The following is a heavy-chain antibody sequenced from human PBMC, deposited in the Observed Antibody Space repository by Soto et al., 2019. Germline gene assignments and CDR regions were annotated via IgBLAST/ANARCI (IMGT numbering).Heavy chain of an antibody. CDR3: ASSYYDSSGYYRPEYFHH. CDR2: INPSGGST. V-gene: IGHV1-46*01. Sequence: ASVKVSCKASGYTFSYYYMHWVRQAPGQGLEWMGRINPSGGSTTYAQKFQGRVTMSRDTSTDTFYMELSSLRSEDTAMYYCASSYYDSSGYYRPEYFHHWGQGTLVTVSS. J-gene: IGHJ1*01. CDR1: GYTFSYYY. D-gene: IGHD3-22*01.